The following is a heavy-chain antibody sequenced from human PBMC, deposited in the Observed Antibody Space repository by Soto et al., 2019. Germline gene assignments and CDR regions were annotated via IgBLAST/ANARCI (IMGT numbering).Heavy chain of an antibody. CDR3: ARAAHYDSSGYVGHYYYYGMDV. J-gene: IGHJ6*02. V-gene: IGHV1-2*02. D-gene: IGHD3-22*01. CDR2: INPNSGGT. Sequence: ASVKVSCKASGYTFTGYYMHWVRQAPGQGLEWMGWINPNSGGTNYAQKFQGRVTMTRDTPISTAYMELSRLRSDDTAVYYCARAAHYDSSGYVGHYYYYGMDVWGQGTTVTVSS. CDR1: GYTFTGYY.